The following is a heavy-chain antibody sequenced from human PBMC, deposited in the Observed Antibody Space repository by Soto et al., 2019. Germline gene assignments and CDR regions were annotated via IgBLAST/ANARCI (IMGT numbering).Heavy chain of an antibody. J-gene: IGHJ5*02. CDR2: INHSGST. Sequence: QVQLQQWGAGLLKHSETLSLTCAVYGGSFSGYYWCWIRQPPGKGLEWIGEINHSGSTNDNPSRNSRYNISVAPSKKQFSLTLSSVTAADTAVYYCARGFGALFHLWFAPWGQGTLVTVSS. CDR1: GGSFSGYY. V-gene: IGHV4-34*01. D-gene: IGHD3-10*01. CDR3: ARGFGALFHLWFAP.